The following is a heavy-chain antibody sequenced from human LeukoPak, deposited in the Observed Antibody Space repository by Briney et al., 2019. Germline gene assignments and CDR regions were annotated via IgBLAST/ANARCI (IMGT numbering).Heavy chain of an antibody. J-gene: IGHJ4*02. CDR1: GYTFTGYY. Sequence: ASVKVSCKASGYTFTGYYMHWVRQAPGQGLEWMGWINPNSGGTNYAQKFQGRVTMTRDTSIGTAYMELSRLRSGDTAVYYCAREVGFTVTTFDYWGQGTLVTVSS. V-gene: IGHV1-2*02. D-gene: IGHD4-17*01. CDR3: AREVGFTVTTFDY. CDR2: INPNSGGT.